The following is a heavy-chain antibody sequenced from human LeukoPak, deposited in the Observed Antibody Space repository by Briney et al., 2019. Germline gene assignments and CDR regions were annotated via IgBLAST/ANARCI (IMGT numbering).Heavy chain of an antibody. CDR1: GFTFSDYY. CDR3: ARGEPYYYDSSGVFDY. J-gene: IGHJ4*02. D-gene: IGHD3-22*01. CDR2: ISSSGSTI. Sequence: GGSLRLSCAASGFTFSDYYMSWIRQAPGKGLEWVSYISSSGSTIYYADSVKGRFTISRDNAKNSLYLQMNSLRAEDTAVYYCARGEPYYYDSSGVFDYWGQGTLVTVSS. V-gene: IGHV3-11*04.